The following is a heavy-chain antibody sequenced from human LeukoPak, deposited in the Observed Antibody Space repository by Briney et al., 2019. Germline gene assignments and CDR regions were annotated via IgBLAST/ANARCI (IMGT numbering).Heavy chain of an antibody. J-gene: IGHJ6*02. V-gene: IGHV3-74*01. CDR3: AKDGGYGDYSDYYYYGMDV. D-gene: IGHD4-17*01. Sequence: PGGSLRLSCAASGFTFSNSWMYWVRQAPGKGLVWVSRINSDGSSTAYADSVKGRFTISRDNSKNTLYLQMNSLRAEDTAVYYCAKDGGYGDYSDYYYYGMDVWGQGTTATVSS. CDR1: GFTFSNSW. CDR2: INSDGSST.